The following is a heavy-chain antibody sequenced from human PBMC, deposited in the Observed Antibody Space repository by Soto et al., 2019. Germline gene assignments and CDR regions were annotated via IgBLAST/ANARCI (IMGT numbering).Heavy chain of an antibody. CDR2: TYYRSKWSN. V-gene: IGHV6-1*01. D-gene: IGHD3-16*01. J-gene: IGHJ5*01. CDR1: GASVSGNSAT. CDR3: ARLIGNSWLDS. Sequence: QTLSLTCAISGASVSGNSATWDWIRPSPSRGLEWLGRTYYRSKWSNDYAVSVKGRITINPDTSNNQFSLHLNSVTPDDTAVYYCARLIGNSWLDSWGQGTLVTVSS.